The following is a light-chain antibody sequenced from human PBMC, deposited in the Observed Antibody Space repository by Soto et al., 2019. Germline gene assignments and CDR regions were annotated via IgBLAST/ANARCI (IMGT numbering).Light chain of an antibody. V-gene: IGLV2-14*01. CDR3: SSYTSSSTVV. CDR2: DVS. Sequence: QSALTQPASVSGSPGQSITISCTGTSXXVGGYNYVSWYQQHPGKAPKLMIYDVSNRPSGVSNRFSGSKSGNTASLTISGLQAEDEADYYCSSYTSSSTVVFGGGTKVTVL. J-gene: IGLJ2*01. CDR1: SXXVGGYNY.